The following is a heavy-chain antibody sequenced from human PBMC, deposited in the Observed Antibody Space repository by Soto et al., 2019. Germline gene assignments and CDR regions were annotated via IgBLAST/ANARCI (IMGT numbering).Heavy chain of an antibody. CDR3: ARTGATIWRVGWGGYFDY. Sequence: QVQLQESGPGLVKPSQTLSLTCTVSGGSISSGGYYWSWIRQHPGKGLEWIGYIYYSGSTSYNPSLKSRVTLSLDTSKNQFSLKLNSMTAADTAVYYCARTGATIWRVGWGGYFDYWGQGTLVTVSS. V-gene: IGHV4-31*03. D-gene: IGHD5-12*01. J-gene: IGHJ4*02. CDR2: IYYSGST. CDR1: GGSISSGGYY.